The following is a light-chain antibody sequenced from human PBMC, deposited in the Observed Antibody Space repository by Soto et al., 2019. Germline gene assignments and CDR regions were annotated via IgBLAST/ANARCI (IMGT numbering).Light chain of an antibody. Sequence: EIVLTQSPATLSLSPGERAALSCRASQSVSSYLAWYQQKPGQAPRLLIYDASKRGTGIPARFSGSGSGTDFTLTISSLEPEDFAVYYCQQRSNWPSTFGGGTKVEIK. CDR1: QSVSSY. CDR2: DAS. J-gene: IGKJ4*01. V-gene: IGKV3-11*01. CDR3: QQRSNWPST.